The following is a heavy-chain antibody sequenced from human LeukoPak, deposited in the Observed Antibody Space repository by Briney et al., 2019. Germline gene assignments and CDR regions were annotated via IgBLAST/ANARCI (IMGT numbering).Heavy chain of an antibody. V-gene: IGHV1-46*01. CDR3: ARPTSIIPAANIYYYYYGMDV. D-gene: IGHD2-2*01. J-gene: IGHJ6*02. CDR1: GYTFTNYY. Sequence: GASVTISCKSSGYTFTNYYMHWVRQAPGQGLEWMGIINPSGGTTTYAQKFQGRVTMTRDTSTSTVYMELSSLRSEDTAVYYCARPTSIIPAANIYYYYYGMDVWGQGTTVTVSS. CDR2: INPSGGTT.